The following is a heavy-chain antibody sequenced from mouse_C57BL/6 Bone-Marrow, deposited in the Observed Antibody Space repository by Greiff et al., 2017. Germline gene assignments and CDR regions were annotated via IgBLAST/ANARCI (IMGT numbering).Heavy chain of an antibody. CDR1: GYTFTDYY. CDR2: IYPGSGNT. Sequence: QVQLQQSGAELVRPGASVKLSCKASGYTFTDYYINWVKQRPGQGLEWIARIYPGSGNTYYNEKFKGKATLTAEKSSSTAYMQLSSLTSEDSAVYVCARGDYGSSYGYFDVWGTGTTVTVSS. CDR3: ARGDYGSSYGYFDV. J-gene: IGHJ1*03. D-gene: IGHD1-1*01. V-gene: IGHV1-76*01.